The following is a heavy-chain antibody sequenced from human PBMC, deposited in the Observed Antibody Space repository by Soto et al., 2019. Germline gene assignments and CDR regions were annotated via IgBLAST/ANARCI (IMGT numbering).Heavy chain of an antibody. CDR2: INHSGST. J-gene: IGHJ4*02. D-gene: IGHD3-10*01. V-gene: IGHV4-34*01. CDR1: GGSFSGYY. Sequence: SETLSLTCAVYGGSFSGYYWSWIRQPPGKGLEWIGEINHSGSTNYNPSLKSRVTISVDTSKNQFSLKLSSVTAADTAVYYCARGGRMVRGVISKFDYWGQGTLVTVSS. CDR3: ARGGRMVRGVISKFDY.